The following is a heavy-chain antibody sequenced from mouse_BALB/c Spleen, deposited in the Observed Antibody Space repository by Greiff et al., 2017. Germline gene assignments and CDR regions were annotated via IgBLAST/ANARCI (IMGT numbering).Heavy chain of an antibody. J-gene: IGHJ4*01. Sequence: EVQLQESGGGLVQPGGSRKLSCAASGFTFSDYGMAWVRQAPGKGPEWVAFISNLAYSIYYADTVTGRFTISRENAKNTLYLEMSSLRSEDTAMYYCARDLGAMDYWGQGTSVTVSS. CDR1: GFTFSDYG. V-gene: IGHV5-15*02. CDR2: ISNLAYSI. D-gene: IGHD4-1*01. CDR3: ARDLGAMDY.